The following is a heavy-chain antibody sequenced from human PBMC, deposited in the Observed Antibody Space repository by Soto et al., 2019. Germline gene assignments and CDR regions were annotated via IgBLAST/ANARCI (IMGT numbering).Heavy chain of an antibody. CDR3: ALIMARSDLFDI. D-gene: IGHD3-10*01. J-gene: IGHJ3*02. V-gene: IGHV1-2*04. CDR2: INSNSGAT. CDR1: GYSFAGFF. Sequence: GASVKFCFEAPGYSFAGFFIQWMRQAPGQGLEWVGSINSNSGATTYAQKFHDSVAMTRDTSVSTAYMDLNRLKSDGTAIYYCALIMARSDLFDIWGQGTMVTVS.